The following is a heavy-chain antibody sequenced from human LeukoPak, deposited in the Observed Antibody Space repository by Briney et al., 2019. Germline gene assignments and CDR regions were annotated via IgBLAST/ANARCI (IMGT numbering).Heavy chain of an antibody. J-gene: IGHJ4*02. CDR1: GFTFSNYG. CDR3: AKVIGGSSAWYARGFDY. CDR2: IRNDESNK. V-gene: IGHV3-30*02. D-gene: IGHD2-15*01. Sequence: GGSLRLSCAASGFTFSNYGMHWVRQAPGKGLEWVAFIRNDESNKYYADSVKGRFTISRDNSKNTLYLQMNSLRAEDTAVYFCAKVIGGSSAWYARGFDYWGQGTLVTVSS.